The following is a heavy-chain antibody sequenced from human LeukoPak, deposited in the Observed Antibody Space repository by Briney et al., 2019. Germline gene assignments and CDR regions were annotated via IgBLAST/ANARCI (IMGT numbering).Heavy chain of an antibody. J-gene: IGHJ4*02. CDR3: AKDSYYDRSGRNYFDY. V-gene: IGHV3-23*01. D-gene: IGHD3-22*01. CDR2: VSGSGDSA. Sequence: GSLRLSCAASGFTFSSYAMSWVRQAPGKGLEWVSAVSGSGDSAYYADSVKGRFTISRDNSKNTLYLQMSSLRAEDTAVYFCAKDSYYDRSGRNYFDYWGQGTLVTVSS. CDR1: GFTFSSYA.